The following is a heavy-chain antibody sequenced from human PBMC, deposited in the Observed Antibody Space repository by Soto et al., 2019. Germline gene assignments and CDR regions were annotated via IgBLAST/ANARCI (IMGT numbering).Heavy chain of an antibody. V-gene: IGHV3-23*01. D-gene: IGHD6-6*01. CDR2: ISGNGARA. CDR3: AKRFDDSSTWSFDH. J-gene: IGHJ4*02. Sequence: VQLLQSGGGLVQPGGSPRLSCAASGFTFDNYVMTWVRQAPGKGLEWVAGISGNGARAYYGDSVKGRFIVSRDNSKNTQYLQMNSLRVEDTALYYCAKRFDDSSTWSFDHWGLGTLVTVSS. CDR1: GFTFDNYV.